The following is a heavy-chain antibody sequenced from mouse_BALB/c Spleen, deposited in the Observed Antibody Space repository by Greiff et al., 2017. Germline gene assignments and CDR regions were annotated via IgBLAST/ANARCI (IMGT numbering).Heavy chain of an antibody. CDR1: GFTFSDYY. D-gene: IGHD1-1*01. Sequence: EVQGVESGGGLVKPGGSLKLSCAASGFTFSDYYMYWVRQTPEKRLEWVATISDGGSYTYYPDSVKGRFTISRDNAKNNLYLQMSSLKSEDTAMYYCAREDYYGSRYWYFDVWGAGTTVTVSS. CDR2: ISDGGSYT. CDR3: AREDYYGSRYWYFDV. V-gene: IGHV5-4*02. J-gene: IGHJ1*01.